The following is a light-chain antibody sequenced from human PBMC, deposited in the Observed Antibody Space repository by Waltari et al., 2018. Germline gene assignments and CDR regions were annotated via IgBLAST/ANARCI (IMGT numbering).Light chain of an antibody. V-gene: IGKV4-1*01. CDR2: WAS. J-gene: IGKJ1*01. CDR3: QQYYSRRT. CDR1: QSLFSISNENNY. Sequence: DIVMTQSPDSLAVSLGERATISCKSSQSLFSISNENNYFAWYQQKSGQPPKLLIYWASTRESGVPDRISGSGAGTDFTLTITSLRAEDVAVYYRQQYYSRRTFGQGTKVEIK.